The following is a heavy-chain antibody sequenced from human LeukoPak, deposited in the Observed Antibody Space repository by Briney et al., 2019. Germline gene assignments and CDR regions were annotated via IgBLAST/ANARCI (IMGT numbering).Heavy chain of an antibody. CDR3: ARDNVGVVGATSHFDY. CDR2: INPNSGGT. CDR1: GYTFTGYY. J-gene: IGHJ4*02. Sequence: GASVKVSCKASGYTFTGYYMHWVRQAPGQGLEWMGWINPNSGGTNYAQKLQGRVTMTTDTSTSTAYMELRSLRSDDTAVYYCARDNVGVVGATSHFDYWGQGTLVTVSS. D-gene: IGHD1-26*01. V-gene: IGHV1-2*02.